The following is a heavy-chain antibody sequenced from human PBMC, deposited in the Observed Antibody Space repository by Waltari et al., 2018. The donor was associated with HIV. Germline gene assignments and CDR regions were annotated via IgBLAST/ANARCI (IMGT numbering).Heavy chain of an antibody. Sequence: QVQLVQSGPEVKKPGASVKFSCNASGYTFTSYNIYWVRQAPGQGLEWMGWMNPNTGDTAYARKFQGRVTMTRNTSMSTAYMELSSLRSEDTAVYYCARVRRPSGSYYLSYWGQGTVVTVSS. J-gene: IGHJ4*02. CDR1: GYTFTSYN. CDR2: MNPNTGDT. CDR3: ARVRRPSGSYYLSY. V-gene: IGHV1-8*01. D-gene: IGHD1-26*01.